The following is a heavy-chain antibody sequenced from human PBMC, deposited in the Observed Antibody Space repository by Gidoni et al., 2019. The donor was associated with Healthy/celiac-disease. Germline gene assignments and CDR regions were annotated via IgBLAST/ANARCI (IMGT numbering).Heavy chain of an antibody. CDR2: INHSGST. CDR1: GGSFSGYY. D-gene: IGHD3-3*01. V-gene: IGHV4-34*01. J-gene: IGHJ4*02. CDR3: ARSLVDDFWSGYPPYFDY. Sequence: QVQLQQWGAGLLKPSETLSLTCAVYGGSFSGYYWSWIRQPPGKGLEWIGEINHSGSTNYNPSLKSRVTISVDTSKNQFSLKLSSVTTADTAVYYCARSLVDDFWSGYPPYFDYWGQGTLVTVSS.